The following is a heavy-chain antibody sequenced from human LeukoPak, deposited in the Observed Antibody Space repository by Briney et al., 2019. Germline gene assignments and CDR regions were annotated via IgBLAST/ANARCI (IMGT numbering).Heavy chain of an antibody. CDR2: ISRNSGSI. V-gene: IGHV3-9*03. J-gene: IGHJ4*02. CDR1: GFTFDDYA. CDR3: EKDKGAVASSLVY. D-gene: IGHD6-19*01. Sequence: GRSLRLSCAASGFTFDDYAMHWVRQAPGKGLEGVSAISRNSGSIGYADSVKGRFTISRNNTKNSPYLQMNSRRAEDMAVYYSEKDKGAVASSLVYWGQGTLVTVSS.